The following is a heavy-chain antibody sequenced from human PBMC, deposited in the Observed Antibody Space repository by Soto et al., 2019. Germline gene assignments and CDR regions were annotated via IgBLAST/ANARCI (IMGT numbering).Heavy chain of an antibody. CDR3: ARDGSHYDVDY. CDR2: IWNDGTTT. V-gene: IGHV3-33*01. D-gene: IGHD4-4*01. J-gene: IGHJ4*02. CDR1: GFSFSPSG. Sequence: LVESGGGVAQPGRSLRLCCATSGFSFSPSGMHWVSQAPGKGIEWLAIIWNDGTTTYYADSVKGRFTISRDNSKNTLYLQMNSLRDEDTAVYYCARDGSHYDVDYWGQGTLVTVSS.